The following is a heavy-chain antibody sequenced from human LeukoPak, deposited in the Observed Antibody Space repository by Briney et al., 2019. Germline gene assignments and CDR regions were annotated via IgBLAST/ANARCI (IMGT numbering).Heavy chain of an antibody. Sequence: ESGPALVKPTQTLTLTSTFSGFLLSTSGMCVNWIRQPPGKALEWLARIDWDDDTYYSTSLKTRLTISKDTSKNQVVLTMTNMDPVDTATYYCARSRGLGKTSAGHRGVFDYWGQGTLVTVSS. CDR1: GFLLSTSGMC. CDR2: IDWDDDT. D-gene: IGHD6-13*01. V-gene: IGHV2-70*11. CDR3: ARSRGLGKTSAGHRGVFDY. J-gene: IGHJ4*02.